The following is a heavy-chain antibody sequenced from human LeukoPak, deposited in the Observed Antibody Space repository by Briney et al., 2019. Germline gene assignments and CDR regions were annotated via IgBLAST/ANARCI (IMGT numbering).Heavy chain of an antibody. CDR3: ARSSGGSGRWGDNWFDP. CDR2: INLNSGGT. J-gene: IGHJ5*02. V-gene: IGHV1-2*02. D-gene: IGHD3-10*01. CDR1: EYILSDYY. Sequence: ASVKLSCKTSEYILSDYYVHWVRQAPGEGLEWMGWINLNSGGTNYAQKFQGRVTMTRDTSISTAYMELSSLRSDDTAVYYCARSSGGSGRWGDNWFDPWGQGTLVSVSS.